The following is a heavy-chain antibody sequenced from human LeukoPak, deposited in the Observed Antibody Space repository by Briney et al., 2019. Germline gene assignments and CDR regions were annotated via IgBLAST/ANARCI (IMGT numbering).Heavy chain of an antibody. J-gene: IGHJ4*02. V-gene: IGHV3-23*01. D-gene: IGHD6-19*01. Sequence: GGSLRLSCAASGFTFSSYAMSWVRQAPGKGLEWVSAISGSGGSTYYADSVKGRFTISRDNSKNTLYLQMNSLRAEDPAVYYCAKFGVEVAVAGDFDYWGQGTLVTVSS. CDR1: GFTFSSYA. CDR3: AKFGVEVAVAGDFDY. CDR2: ISGSGGST.